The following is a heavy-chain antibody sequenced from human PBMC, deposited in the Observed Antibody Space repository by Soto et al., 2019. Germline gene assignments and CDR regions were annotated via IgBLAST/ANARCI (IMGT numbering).Heavy chain of an antibody. CDR3: ARSPAGDSSNWFDP. V-gene: IGHV1-69*13. CDR2: IIPIFGTA. J-gene: IGHJ5*02. D-gene: IGHD7-27*01. CDR1: GGTFSSYA. Sequence: SVKFSCKASGGTFSSYAISWVRQAPGQGLEWMGGIIPIFGTANYAQKFQGRVTITADESTSTAYMELSSLRSEDTAVYYCARSPAGDSSNWFDPWGQGTLVTVSS.